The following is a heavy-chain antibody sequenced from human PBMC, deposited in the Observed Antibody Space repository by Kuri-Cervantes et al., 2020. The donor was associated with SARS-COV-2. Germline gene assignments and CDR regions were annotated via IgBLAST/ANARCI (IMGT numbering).Heavy chain of an antibody. Sequence: GESLKISCAASGFTFSSYGMHWVRQAPGKGLEWVAVIWYDGSNKYYADSVKGRFTISRDNSKNMLYLQMNSLRAEDTAVYYCARDVSRIAAALVPDYWGQGTLVTVSS. J-gene: IGHJ4*02. CDR1: GFTFSSYG. CDR2: IWYDGSNK. D-gene: IGHD6-13*01. V-gene: IGHV3-33*01. CDR3: ARDVSRIAAALVPDY.